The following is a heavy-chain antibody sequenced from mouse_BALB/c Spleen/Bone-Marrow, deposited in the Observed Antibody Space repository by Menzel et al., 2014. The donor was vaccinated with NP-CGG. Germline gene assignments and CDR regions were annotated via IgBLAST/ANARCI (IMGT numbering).Heavy chain of an antibody. CDR2: ISSGGSA. CDR3: ARGYDYDFDY. D-gene: IGHD2-4*01. J-gene: IGHJ2*01. CDR1: GFTFSSYG. V-gene: IGHV5-6-5*01. Sequence: EVMLVESGGGLVQPGGSLKPSCAASGFTFSSYGMSWVRQTPDKRLELVATISSGGSAYYPDSVKGRLSISRDNARDILFLQMSSLRSEDTAMYYCARGYDYDFDYWGQGTTLTVSS.